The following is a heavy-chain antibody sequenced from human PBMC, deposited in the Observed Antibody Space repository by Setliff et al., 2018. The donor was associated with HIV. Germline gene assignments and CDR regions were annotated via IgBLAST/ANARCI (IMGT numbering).Heavy chain of an antibody. CDR2: ISYDGSNK. Sequence: GGSLRLSCAASGFTFSGYAMNWVRQAPGKGLEWVAVISYDGSNKYYADSVKGRFTISRDNSKNTLYLRMNRLRAEDMAVYYCARTRHEFRGYLDHWGQGTLVTVSS. CDR1: GFTFSGYA. D-gene: IGHD6-13*01. V-gene: IGHV3-30*04. CDR3: ARTRHEFRGYLDH. J-gene: IGHJ4*02.